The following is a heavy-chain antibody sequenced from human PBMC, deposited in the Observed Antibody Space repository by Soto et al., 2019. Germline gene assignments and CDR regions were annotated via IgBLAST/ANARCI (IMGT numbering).Heavy chain of an antibody. CDR3: ATNTRYDSSGYYWVADLDI. CDR1: GYAFTSYY. Sequence: ASVKDSCKASGYAFTSYYIHWVRQAPGPGLEWMGIINASVGSTSYAQKVQGSVTMTRDPSTSTVYMELSSLRSEDTAVYYCATNTRYDSSGYYWVADLDIWGQGTMATVSS. D-gene: IGHD3-22*01. CDR2: INASVGST. J-gene: IGHJ3*02. V-gene: IGHV1-46*01.